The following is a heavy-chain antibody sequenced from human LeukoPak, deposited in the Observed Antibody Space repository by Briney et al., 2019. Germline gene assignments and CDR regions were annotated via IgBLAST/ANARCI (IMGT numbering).Heavy chain of an antibody. D-gene: IGHD6-6*01. J-gene: IGHJ4*02. CDR1: GFIFDDYA. Sequence: GGSLRLSCAASGFIFDDYAMHWVRQAPGKGLEWVSGLSWNSDSIDYADSVKGRFTISRDNAKNSLYLQMNSLRPEDTALYYCVKGLGGSSSSFFDYWGQGTLVTVSS. V-gene: IGHV3-9*01. CDR2: LSWNSDSI. CDR3: VKGLGGSSSSFFDY.